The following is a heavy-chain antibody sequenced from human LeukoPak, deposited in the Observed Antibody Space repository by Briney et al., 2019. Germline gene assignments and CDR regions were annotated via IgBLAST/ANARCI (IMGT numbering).Heavy chain of an antibody. CDR1: GDTVSTNSVA. D-gene: IGHD7-27*01. CDR3: ARDANWGFDY. V-gene: IGHV6-1*01. CDR2: TRYRSKCYS. Sequence: PSQTLSLTCAISGDTVSTNSVAWHWIRQSPSGGLEWLVKTRYRSKCYSDYAVSVKIRITINPDTSKNQYSLQLNSVAPDDTAVYYCARDANWGFDYWGQGTLVTVSS. J-gene: IGHJ4*02.